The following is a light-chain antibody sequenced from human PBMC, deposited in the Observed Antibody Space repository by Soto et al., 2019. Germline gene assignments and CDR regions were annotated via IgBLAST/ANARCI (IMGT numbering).Light chain of an antibody. J-gene: IGKJ2*01. CDR3: QQYGSSPPFT. Sequence: EIVLTQSPGTLSLSPGERATLSCRASQSVSSSYLAWYQQKPGQAPWLLIYGASSRATGIPDRFSGSGSGTGFTLTISRLEPEDFAVYFCQQYGSSPPFTFGQGTKVEIK. V-gene: IGKV3-20*01. CDR2: GAS. CDR1: QSVSSSY.